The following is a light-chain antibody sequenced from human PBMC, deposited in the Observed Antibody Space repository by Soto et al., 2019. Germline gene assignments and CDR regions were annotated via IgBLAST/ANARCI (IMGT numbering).Light chain of an antibody. Sequence: QAVVSQSPSASGTPGQRVTISCSGRTSNIGTNAVNWYHQLPGTAPRLVLYNDNQRPSGVPDRFSGSRSGTSASLAISGLQSEDEADYYCATWDDSLNGWVFGGGTKLTVL. CDR2: NDN. CDR1: TSNIGTNA. CDR3: ATWDDSLNGWV. V-gene: IGLV1-44*01. J-gene: IGLJ3*02.